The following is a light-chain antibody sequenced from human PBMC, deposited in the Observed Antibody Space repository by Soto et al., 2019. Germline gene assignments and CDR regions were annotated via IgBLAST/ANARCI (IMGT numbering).Light chain of an antibody. V-gene: IGLV2-23*01. CDR3: CAYAGRSTYA. CDR2: EGS. Sequence: QSALTQPASVSGSPGQSITISCTGTSSDVGGYNLVSWYQQPPGKAPKLMIYEGSKRPSGVSNRFSGSKSGNTASLTISGLQAEDEADYYCCAYAGRSTYAFGTGTKLTVL. J-gene: IGLJ1*01. CDR1: SSDVGGYNL.